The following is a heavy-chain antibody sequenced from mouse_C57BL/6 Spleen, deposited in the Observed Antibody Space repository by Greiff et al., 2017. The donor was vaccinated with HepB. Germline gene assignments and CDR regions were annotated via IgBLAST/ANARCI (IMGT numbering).Heavy chain of an antibody. CDR3: AKARDY. V-gene: IGHV1-66*01. Sequence: VQLVESGPELVKPGASVKISCKASGYSFTSYYIQWVKQRPGQGLEWIGWIYPGSGNTKYNEKFKGKATLTADTSSRTAYMQLSSLTSEDSAVYYCAKARDYWGQGTTLTVSS. CDR2: IYPGSGNT. CDR1: GYSFTSYY. J-gene: IGHJ2*01.